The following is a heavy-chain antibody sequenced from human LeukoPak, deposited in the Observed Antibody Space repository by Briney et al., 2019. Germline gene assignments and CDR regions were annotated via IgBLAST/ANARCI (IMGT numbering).Heavy chain of an antibody. J-gene: IGHJ4*02. CDR3: ARVKPTKSDDC. Sequence: GGSLRLSCAGTGFTFSSYWMSWVRQAPGKGLEWVANIKQDGSEKYYVDSVKGRFIISRDNAENSLSLQMNSLRADDTAVYYCARVKPTKSDDCWGQGTLVTVSS. CDR1: GFTFSSYW. CDR2: IKQDGSEK. D-gene: IGHD1-14*01. V-gene: IGHV3-7*01.